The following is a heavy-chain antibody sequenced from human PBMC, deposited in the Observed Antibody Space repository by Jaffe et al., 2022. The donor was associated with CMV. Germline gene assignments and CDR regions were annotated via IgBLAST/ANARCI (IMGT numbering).Heavy chain of an antibody. CDR3: AKAYCSGGSCHYYYYYGMDV. CDR2: ISGSGGST. J-gene: IGHJ6*02. CDR1: GFTFSSYA. D-gene: IGHD2-15*01. V-gene: IGHV3-23*01. Sequence: EVQLLESGGGLVQPGGSLRLSCAASGFTFSSYAMSWVRQAPGKGLEWVSAISGSGGSTYYADSVKGRFTISRDNSKNTLYLQMNSLRAEDTAVYYCAKAYCSGGSCHYYYYYGMDVWGQGTTVTVSS.